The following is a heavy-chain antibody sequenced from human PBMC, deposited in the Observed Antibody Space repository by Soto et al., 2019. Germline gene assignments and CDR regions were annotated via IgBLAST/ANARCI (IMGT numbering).Heavy chain of an antibody. Sequence: EVQLVQSGAEVKKPGESLRISCKASGYSFTNYWIGWVRQMPGKGLEWMGIIYPGDSDARYGPSLQGPVTISVDNSISTAYLQWGSLKASDTAIYFCARVWDSKKSYDFWGQGTMVTVSS. CDR3: ARVWDSKKSYDF. CDR1: GYSFTNYW. D-gene: IGHD1-26*01. V-gene: IGHV5-51*03. CDR2: IYPGDSDA. J-gene: IGHJ3*01.